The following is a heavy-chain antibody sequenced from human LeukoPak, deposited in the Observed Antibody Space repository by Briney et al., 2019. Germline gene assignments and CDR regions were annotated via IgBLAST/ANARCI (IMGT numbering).Heavy chain of an antibody. CDR1: EFTFSGYS. J-gene: IGHJ5*02. Sequence: TGGSLRLSCAASEFTFSGYSVNWVRQAPGKGLEWVSSISSSSSYIYYADSVKGRFTISRDNAKNSLYLQMNSLRAEDTAVYYCAKGTTVIRGGWFDPWGQGTLVTVSS. CDR3: AKGTTVIRGGWFDP. CDR2: ISSSSSYI. V-gene: IGHV3-21*04. D-gene: IGHD4-17*01.